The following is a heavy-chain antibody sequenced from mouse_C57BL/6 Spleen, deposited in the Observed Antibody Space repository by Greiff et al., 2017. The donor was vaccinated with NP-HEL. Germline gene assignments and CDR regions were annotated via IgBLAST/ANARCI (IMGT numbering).Heavy chain of an antibody. CDR2: ISYDGSN. V-gene: IGHV3-6*01. CDR3: ARGGDLPSNWYFDV. J-gene: IGHJ1*03. CDR1: GYSITSGYY. Sequence: EVKLMESGPGLVKPSQSLSLTCSVTGYSITSGYYWNWIRQFPGNKLEWMGYISYDGSNNYNPSLKNRISITRDTSKNQFFLKLNSVTTEDTATYCCARGGDLPSNWYFDVWGTGTTVTVSS. D-gene: IGHD6-1*01.